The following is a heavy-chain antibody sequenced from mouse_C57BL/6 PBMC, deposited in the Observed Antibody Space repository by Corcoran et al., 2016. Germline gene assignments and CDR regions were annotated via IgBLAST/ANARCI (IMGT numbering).Heavy chain of an antibody. J-gene: IGHJ3*01. CDR2: INTYSGVP. CDR3: ARFDYYGSSAWFAY. CDR1: GYTFTTYG. D-gene: IGHD1-1*01. Sequence: QIQLVQSGPELKKPGETVKISCKASGYTFTTYGMSWVKQAPGKGLKWMGWINTYSGVPTYADDFKGRFAFSLETSASTAYLQINNLKNEDTATYFCARFDYYGSSAWFAYWGQGTLVTVSA. V-gene: IGHV9-3*01.